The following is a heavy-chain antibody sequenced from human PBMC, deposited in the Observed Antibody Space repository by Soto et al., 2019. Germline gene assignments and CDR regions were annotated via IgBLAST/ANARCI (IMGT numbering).Heavy chain of an antibody. CDR3: ARDVRGYSFGYFDY. Sequence: ELQLVESGGGLVQRGGSLRLSCAASGFTFINYSMNWVRQAPGKGLEWVSYISTTSTTIYYADSVKGRFTISRDNAKNSLYLQMNSLRDEDTAVYYCARDVRGYSFGYFDYWGQGTLVTVSS. CDR2: ISTTSTTI. J-gene: IGHJ4*02. CDR1: GFTFINYS. V-gene: IGHV3-48*02. D-gene: IGHD5-18*01.